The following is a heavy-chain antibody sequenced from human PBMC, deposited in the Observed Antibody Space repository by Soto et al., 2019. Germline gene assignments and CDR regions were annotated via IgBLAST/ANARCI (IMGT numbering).Heavy chain of an antibody. J-gene: IGHJ6*03. D-gene: IGHD3-3*01. CDR3: ARTFGVVIRRYYYMDV. CDR1: AYTFTSYG. CDR2: ISAHNGKA. Sequence: ASVKVSCKAAAYTFTSYGITGVRQAPGQGLGRRGWISAHNGKANYARKRQGRVTMTTDTATSAGYRELRSQRTDDTAVYYCARTFGVVIRRYYYMDVWGKGTTVTVSS. V-gene: IGHV1-18*01.